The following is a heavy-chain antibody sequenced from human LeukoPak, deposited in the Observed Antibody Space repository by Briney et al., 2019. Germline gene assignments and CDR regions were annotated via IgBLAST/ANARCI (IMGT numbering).Heavy chain of an antibody. D-gene: IGHD1-26*01. J-gene: IGHJ4*02. Sequence: LRLSCAASGFTFSRSSMNWVRQAPGKGLEWIGEINHSGSTSYHPSLGSRVSISVDTSKNQFSLRLSSVTAADTAVYYCAREYSGSQHFPYFDYWGQGTLATVSS. CDR1: GFTFSRSS. V-gene: IGHV4-34*01. CDR3: AREYSGSQHFPYFDY. CDR2: INHSGST.